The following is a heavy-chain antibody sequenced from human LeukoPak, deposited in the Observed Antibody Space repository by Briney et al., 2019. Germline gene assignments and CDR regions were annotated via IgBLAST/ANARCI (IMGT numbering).Heavy chain of an antibody. CDR1: GGSISSYY. V-gene: IGHV4-59*01. Sequence: SETLSLTCTVSGGSISSYYWSWFRQPPGKGLEWIGYIYYSGSTNYNPSLKSRVSISVDTSDENHFSLKLNSVTAADTAVYYCARGLAGYSGGDDAFDAWGQGTMVIVSS. D-gene: IGHD6-19*01. J-gene: IGHJ3*01. CDR2: IYYSGST. CDR3: ARGLAGYSGGDDAFDA.